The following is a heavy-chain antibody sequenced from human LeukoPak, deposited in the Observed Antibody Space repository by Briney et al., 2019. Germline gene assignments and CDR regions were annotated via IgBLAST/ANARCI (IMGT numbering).Heavy chain of an antibody. J-gene: IGHJ4*02. CDR2: VNRDGSET. V-gene: IGHV3-7*01. CDR1: GLALSSHW. D-gene: IGHD4-17*01. Sequence: GGSLRLSCAASGLALSSHWMTWVRQVPGRGPEWVANVNRDGSETYYLDSVKGRFTVSRGNAKNSLYLQMNSLRAEDTAVYYCARLGARQMLEYWGQGTLVTVSS. CDR3: ARLGARQMLEY.